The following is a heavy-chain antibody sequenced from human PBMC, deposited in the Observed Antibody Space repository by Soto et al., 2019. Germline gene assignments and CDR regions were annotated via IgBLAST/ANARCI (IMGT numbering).Heavy chain of an antibody. CDR3: ARRIPPDY. J-gene: IGHJ4*02. CDR1: GGSISSYY. Sequence: QVQLQESGPGLVKPSETLSLTCTVSGGSISSYYWSWIRQPPGKGLEWIGYIYYSGSTNYNPSLKSRFTISVDTSKNQFSLKLSSVTAADPAVYYCARRIPPDYWGQGTLVTVSS. V-gene: IGHV4-59*08. CDR2: IYYSGST.